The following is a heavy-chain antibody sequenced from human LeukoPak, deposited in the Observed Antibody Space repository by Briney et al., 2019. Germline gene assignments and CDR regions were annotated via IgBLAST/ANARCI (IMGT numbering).Heavy chain of an antibody. CDR1: GGTFSSYA. V-gene: IGHV1-69*04. J-gene: IGHJ4*02. D-gene: IGHD1-26*01. CDR3: ARAFGTYQYYFDY. Sequence: ASVKVSCKASGGTFSSYAISWVRQAPGQGLEWMGRIIPILGIANYAQKFQGRVTITADKSTSTAYMELSSLRSEDTAVYYCARAFGTYQYYFDYWGQGTVVTVSS. CDR2: IIPILGIA.